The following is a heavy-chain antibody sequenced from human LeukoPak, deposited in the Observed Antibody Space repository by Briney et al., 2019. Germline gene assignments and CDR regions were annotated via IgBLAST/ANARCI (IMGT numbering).Heavy chain of an antibody. CDR1: GFTFSSYG. CDR2: IWYDGSNK. J-gene: IGHJ4*02. CDR3: AKLTHDGYASGWYLIVDYFDY. Sequence: TGGSLRLSCAASGFTFSSYGMHWVRQAPGKGLEWVAVIWYDGSNKYYADSVKGRFTISRDNSKNTLYLHMNSLRAEDTAVYYCAKLTHDGYASGWYLIVDYFDYWGQGTLVTVSS. D-gene: IGHD6-19*01. V-gene: IGHV3-33*06.